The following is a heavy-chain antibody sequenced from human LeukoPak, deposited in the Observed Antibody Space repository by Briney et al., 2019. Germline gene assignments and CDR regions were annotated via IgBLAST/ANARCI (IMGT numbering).Heavy chain of an antibody. CDR3: ASLRDGSVYYYFDY. V-gene: IGHV3-7*01. Sequence: PGGSLRLSCAASGFTFSSYWMSWARQAPGKGLEWVANIKQDGSEKYYVDSVRGRFTFSRDNAKNSLYLQMNSLRAEDTAVFYCASLRDGSVYYYFDYGGRGTLVTVPS. D-gene: IGHD3-22*01. CDR1: GFTFSSYW. CDR2: IKQDGSEK. J-gene: IGHJ4*02.